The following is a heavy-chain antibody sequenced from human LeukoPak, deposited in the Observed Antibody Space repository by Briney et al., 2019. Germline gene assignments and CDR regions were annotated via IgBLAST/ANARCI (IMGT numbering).Heavy chain of an antibody. CDR3: ARGAHYHDSSEGYDY. CDR2: INPNSGGT. V-gene: IGHV1-2*02. J-gene: IGHJ4*02. Sequence: GASLKLSCKASGYTFTGYDMHWVRQAPGQGLEWMVFINPNSGGTNYAQKFQGRVTMTRDTSIRTAYMELSRLRYDDTALYYCARGAHYHDSSEGYDYWGQGTLVTVSS. CDR1: GYTFTGYD. D-gene: IGHD3-22*01.